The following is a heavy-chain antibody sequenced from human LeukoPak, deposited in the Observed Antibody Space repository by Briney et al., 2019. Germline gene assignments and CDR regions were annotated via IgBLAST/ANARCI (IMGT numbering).Heavy chain of an antibody. CDR2: INSDGSST. CDR1: GFTFSSYW. D-gene: IGHD4-23*01. Sequence: GGSLRLSSAASGFTFSSYWMHWVRQAPGKGLVWVSRINSDGSSTSYADSVKGRFTISRDNAKNTLYLQMNSLRAEDTAVYYCARAGGNPFKTLDYWGQGTLVTVSS. CDR3: ARAGGNPFKTLDY. J-gene: IGHJ4*02. V-gene: IGHV3-74*01.